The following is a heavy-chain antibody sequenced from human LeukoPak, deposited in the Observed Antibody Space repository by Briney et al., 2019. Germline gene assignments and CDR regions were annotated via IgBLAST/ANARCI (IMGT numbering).Heavy chain of an antibody. D-gene: IGHD4-17*01. CDR2: INPSGGST. CDR3: ARDLRNYGDSNDAFDI. V-gene: IGHV1-46*01. CDR1: GYTFTSYY. Sequence: RASVKVSCKASGYTFTSYYMHWVRQAPGQGLEWMGIINPSGGSTSYAQKFQGRVTMTRDMSTSTVYMELSSLRSEDTAVYYCARDLRNYGDSNDAFDIWGQGTMVTVSS. J-gene: IGHJ3*02.